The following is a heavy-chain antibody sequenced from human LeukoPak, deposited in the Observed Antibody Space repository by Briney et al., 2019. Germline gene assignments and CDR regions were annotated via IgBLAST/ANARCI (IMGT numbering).Heavy chain of an antibody. Sequence: SETLSLTCTVSGDSISSYYWSWIRQPPGKGLKWIGNIYYSGYTTYSPSLRSRVTISVDTSKNQFSLKLSSVTAADTAVYYCARETSQKGAHYMDVWGKGTTVTVSS. V-gene: IGHV4-59*01. CDR2: IYYSGYT. CDR3: ARETSQKGAHYMDV. D-gene: IGHD3-16*01. CDR1: GDSISSYY. J-gene: IGHJ6*03.